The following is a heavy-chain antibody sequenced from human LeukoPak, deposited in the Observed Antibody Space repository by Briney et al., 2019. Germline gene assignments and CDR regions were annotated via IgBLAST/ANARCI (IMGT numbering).Heavy chain of an antibody. CDR2: IWPDGSYK. Sequence: PGRSLRLSCATSGFTFNTYGIHWVRQAPGKGLEWVAAIWPDGSYKYYADSVKGRFTISRDNSKNTVYLQMNTLRDEDTAVYYCARAVGPFDYWGQGTLVTVSS. V-gene: IGHV3-33*01. J-gene: IGHJ4*02. CDR3: ARAVGPFDY. D-gene: IGHD3-16*01. CDR1: GFTFNTYG.